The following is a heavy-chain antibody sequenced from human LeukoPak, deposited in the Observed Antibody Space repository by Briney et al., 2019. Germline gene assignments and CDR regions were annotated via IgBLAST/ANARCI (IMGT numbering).Heavy chain of an antibody. CDR1: GFTFSSYG. CDR2: ISYDGSNK. D-gene: IGHD3-22*01. Sequence: GRSLRLSCAASGFTFSSYGMHWVRQTPGKGLEWVAVISYDGSNKYYADSVKGRFTISRDNSKNTLYLQMNSLRAEDTAVYYCAKDGGEYYYDSSGEIDYWGQGTLVTVSS. J-gene: IGHJ4*02. CDR3: AKDGGEYYYDSSGEIDY. V-gene: IGHV3-30*18.